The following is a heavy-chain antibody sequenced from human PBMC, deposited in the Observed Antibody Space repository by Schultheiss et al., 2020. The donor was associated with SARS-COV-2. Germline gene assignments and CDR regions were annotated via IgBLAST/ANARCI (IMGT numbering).Heavy chain of an antibody. CDR3: ARDSLYYEYNYYFYMDV. CDR1: GFTFSKYS. CDR2: ISNNGGVT. Sequence: GGSLRLSCAASGFTFSKYSMHWVRQGPGKGLEYVSGISNNGGVTYYANSVKGRFTISRDNSKNTLYLQMGSLRDEDMAMYYCARDSLYYEYNYYFYMDVWGKGTTVTVSS. J-gene: IGHJ6*03. V-gene: IGHV3-64*01. D-gene: IGHD3-3*01.